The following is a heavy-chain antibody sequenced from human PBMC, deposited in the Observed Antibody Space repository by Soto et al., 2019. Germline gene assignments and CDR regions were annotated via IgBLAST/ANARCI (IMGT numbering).Heavy chain of an antibody. CDR1: GFIFENFG. V-gene: IGHV3-23*01. Sequence: PGGSLRLSCAASGFIFENFGMSWVRQAPGKGLEGISSISGSGFKKYYADSVKGRFTISRDNSKSTVYLELNNLSAEDTAVYHCAKXQGVELVPLATVDWFDPWGQGSVVTVSS. CDR3: AKXQGVELVPLATVDWFDP. J-gene: IGHJ5*02. CDR2: ISGSGFKK. D-gene: IGHD1-26*01.